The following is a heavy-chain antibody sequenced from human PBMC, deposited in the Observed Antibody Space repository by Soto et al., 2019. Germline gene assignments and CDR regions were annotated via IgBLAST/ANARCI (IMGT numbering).Heavy chain of an antibody. J-gene: IGHJ4*02. V-gene: IGHV5-10-1*03. CDR1: GYSFASQW. Sequence: EVQLVQSGAEVKKSGESLRISCKVSGYSFASQWISWVRQVPGKGQEWMGRIDLSESYTTYNPSFQGHVTFSADKSITTAYLQWRSLEASDTATYYCATQGLTTYYFGYWGLGTLVTVSS. CDR2: IDLSESYT. CDR3: ATQGLTTYYFGY.